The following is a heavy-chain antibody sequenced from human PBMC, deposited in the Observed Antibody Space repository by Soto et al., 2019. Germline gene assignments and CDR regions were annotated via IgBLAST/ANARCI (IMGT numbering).Heavy chain of an antibody. Sequence: QVQLVESGGGVVQPGRSLRLSCAASGFTFSSYAMHWVRQAPGKGLEWVAVISYDGSNKYYPDSVKGRFTISRDNSKNTLYLQMNSLRAEDTAVYYCARDEAVGAHYYYGMDVWGQGTTVTVSS. CDR1: GFTFSSYA. CDR3: ARDEAVGAHYYYGMDV. D-gene: IGHD1-26*01. CDR2: ISYDGSNK. V-gene: IGHV3-30-3*01. J-gene: IGHJ6*02.